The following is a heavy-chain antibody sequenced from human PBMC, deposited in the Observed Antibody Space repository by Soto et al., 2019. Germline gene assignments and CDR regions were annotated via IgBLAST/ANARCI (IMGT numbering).Heavy chain of an antibody. V-gene: IGHV4-31*03. D-gene: IGHD3-10*01. CDR3: ARVEILLWFGAVGY. CDR2: IYYSGST. Sequence: QVQLQESGPGLVKPSQTLSLTCTVSGGSISSGGYYWSWIRQHPGKGLEWIGYIYYSGSTYYNPSLKSRVTIPVDTSKNQFSLKLTSVTAADTAVYYCARVEILLWFGAVGYWGQGTLVTVSS. J-gene: IGHJ4*02. CDR1: GGSISSGGYY.